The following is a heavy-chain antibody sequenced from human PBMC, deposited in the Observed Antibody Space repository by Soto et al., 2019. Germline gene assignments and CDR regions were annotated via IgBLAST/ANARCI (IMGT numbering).Heavy chain of an antibody. Sequence: ASVKVSCKASGYTFTSYGISWVRQAPGQGLEWMGWISAYNGNTNYAQKLQGRVTMTTDTSTSTAYMELRSLRSDDTAVYYCARERRYDLPYGMDVCGQGTTVTGSS. J-gene: IGHJ6*02. CDR3: ARERRYDLPYGMDV. CDR1: GYTFTSYG. D-gene: IGHD3-3*01. CDR2: ISAYNGNT. V-gene: IGHV1-18*04.